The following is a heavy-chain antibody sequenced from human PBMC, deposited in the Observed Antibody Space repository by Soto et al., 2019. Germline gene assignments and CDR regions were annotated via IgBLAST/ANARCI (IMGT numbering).Heavy chain of an antibody. CDR3: ARGAGDYGGTEHYFDY. Sequence: QVQLVQSGAEVKKPGSSVKVSCKASGGTFSSYAISWVRQAPGQGLEWMGGIIPIFGTANYAQKFQGRVTITADESRSTAYMELSSRRSEDTAVYYCARGAGDYGGTEHYFDYWGQGTLVTVSS. V-gene: IGHV1-69*12. D-gene: IGHD4-17*01. CDR2: IIPIFGTA. CDR1: GGTFSSYA. J-gene: IGHJ4*02.